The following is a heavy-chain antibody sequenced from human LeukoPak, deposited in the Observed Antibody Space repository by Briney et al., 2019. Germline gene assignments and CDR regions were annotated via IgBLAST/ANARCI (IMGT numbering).Heavy chain of an antibody. V-gene: IGHV1-2*02. CDR2: INPKSGGT. D-gene: IGHD1-26*01. CDR3: ARGKYGGSYPGFDF. J-gene: IGHJ4*02. Sequence: ASVKVSCKASGYTFTDYFMHWVRQAPGQGLEWMGWINPKSGGTKYAQKFQGRVTMTRDTSISTAYMELSRLKSDDTAIYSCARGKYGGSYPGFDFWGQGTQVTGYS. CDR1: GYTFTDYF.